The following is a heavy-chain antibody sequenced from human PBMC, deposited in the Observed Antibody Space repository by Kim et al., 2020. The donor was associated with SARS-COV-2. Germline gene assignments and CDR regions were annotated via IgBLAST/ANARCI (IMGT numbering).Heavy chain of an antibody. D-gene: IGHD1-26*01. V-gene: IGHV4-34*01. CDR2: GRT. J-gene: IGHJ4*02. Sequence: GRTNYNPSLKSRVTISVDTSKNQFSRKLSSVTAADTAVYYCARGVSGLDYWGQGTLVTVSS. CDR3: ARGVSGLDY.